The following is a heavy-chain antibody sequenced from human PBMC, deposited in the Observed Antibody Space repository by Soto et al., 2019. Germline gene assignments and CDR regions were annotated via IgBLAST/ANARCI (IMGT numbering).Heavy chain of an antibody. CDR1: GYTFTSYH. CDR2: MNPNSGNT. CDR3: ARAWGYFGDY. Sequence: ASVKVSCKGSGYTFTSYHINWVRQATGQGLEWMGWMNPNSGNTSYAQKLQGRVTMTRDTSISTAYMELSSLRFEDTAVYYCARAWGYFGDYWGQGTLVTVSS. D-gene: IGHD2-15*01. J-gene: IGHJ4*02. V-gene: IGHV1-8*01.